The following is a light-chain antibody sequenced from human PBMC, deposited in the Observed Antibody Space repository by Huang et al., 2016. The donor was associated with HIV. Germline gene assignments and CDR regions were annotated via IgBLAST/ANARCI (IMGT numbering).Light chain of an antibody. Sequence: EIVLTQSPGTLSLSPRERATLSCRASQSVSNNYLAWYQQKPGQAPRFLIYGTSRRATGIPDRFIGSGSGTDFTLTISRLEPEDFAVYYCQQYGNSPTFGQGTKVEIK. CDR1: QSVSNNY. J-gene: IGKJ1*01. V-gene: IGKV3-20*01. CDR3: QQYGNSPT. CDR2: GTS.